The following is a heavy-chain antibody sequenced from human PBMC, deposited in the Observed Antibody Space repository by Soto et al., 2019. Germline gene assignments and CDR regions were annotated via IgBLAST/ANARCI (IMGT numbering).Heavy chain of an antibody. CDR3: ARGRRWLQSRGGYFDY. V-gene: IGHV1-69*01. Sequence: QVQLVQSGAEVKKPGSSVKFSCKASGGTFSSYAISWVRQAPGQGPEWMGGIIPIFGTANYAQKFQGRVTSTADESTSTAYMELSRLRSEDTAVYYCARGRRWLQSRGGYFDYWVQGTLVTVSS. J-gene: IGHJ4*02. CDR2: IIPIFGTA. D-gene: IGHD5-12*01. CDR1: GGTFSSYA.